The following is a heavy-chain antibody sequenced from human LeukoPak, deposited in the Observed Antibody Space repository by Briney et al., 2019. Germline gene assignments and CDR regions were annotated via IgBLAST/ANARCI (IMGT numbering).Heavy chain of an antibody. V-gene: IGHV7-4-1*02. CDR2: ITTNTGDP. Sequence: VASVKVSCKASGYTFTGYYMHWVRQAPGQGLEWMGWITTNTGDPTYAQGFTGRFVFSLDTSVSTTYLQISSLKAEDTAAYYCAKDGAKLDYWGQGTLVTVSS. CDR1: GYTFTGYY. CDR3: AKDGAKLDY. J-gene: IGHJ4*02.